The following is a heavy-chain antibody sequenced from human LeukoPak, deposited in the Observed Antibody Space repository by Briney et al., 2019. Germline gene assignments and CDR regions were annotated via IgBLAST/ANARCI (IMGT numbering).Heavy chain of an antibody. CDR3: ARDTCSSTSCYTGY. Sequence: ASVKVSCKASGYTFTGYYMHWVRQAPGQGLEGMGWINPNSGGTNYAQKFQGRVTMTRDTSISTAYMELSRLRSDDTAVYYCARDTCSSTSCYTGYWGQGTLVTVSS. CDR2: INPNSGGT. D-gene: IGHD2-2*01. V-gene: IGHV1-2*02. J-gene: IGHJ4*02. CDR1: GYTFTGYY.